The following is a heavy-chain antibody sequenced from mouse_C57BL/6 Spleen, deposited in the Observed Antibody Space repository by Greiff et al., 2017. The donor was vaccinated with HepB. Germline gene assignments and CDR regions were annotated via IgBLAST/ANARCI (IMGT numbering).Heavy chain of an antibody. V-gene: IGHV1-5*01. CDR3: TRGPTVVAVPY. J-gene: IGHJ2*01. CDR1: GYTFTSYW. Sequence: EVQLKQSGTVLARPGASVKMSCKTSGYTFTSYWMHWVKQRPGQGLEWIGAIYPGNSDTSYNKKFKCKAKLTAAKYASTAYMELSSQKTEDSALYYCTRGPTVVAVPYWGQGTTLTVSS. D-gene: IGHD1-1*01. CDR2: IYPGNSDT.